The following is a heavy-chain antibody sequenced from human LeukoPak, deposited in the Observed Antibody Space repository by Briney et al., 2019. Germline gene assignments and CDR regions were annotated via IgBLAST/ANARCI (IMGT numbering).Heavy chain of an antibody. J-gene: IGHJ4*02. Sequence: GWSLRLSCAASGFTFSSYWMHWVRQAPGKGLVWVSRINSDGSSTSYADSVKGRFTISRDNAKNTLYLQMNSLRAEDTAVYYCARVLVAAAVDYWGQGTLVTVSS. CDR1: GFTFSSYW. CDR2: INSDGSST. CDR3: ARVLVAAAVDY. D-gene: IGHD2-15*01. V-gene: IGHV3-74*01.